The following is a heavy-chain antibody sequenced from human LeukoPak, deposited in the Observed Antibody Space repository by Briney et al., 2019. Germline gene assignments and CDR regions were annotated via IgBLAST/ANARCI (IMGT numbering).Heavy chain of an antibody. D-gene: IGHD6-13*01. CDR2: IYYSGST. CDR1: GGSVSSGSYY. CDR3: AYSSSWYSSLIFDY. J-gene: IGHJ4*02. V-gene: IGHV4-61*01. Sequence: SETLSLTCTVSGGSVSSGSYYWSWIRQPPGKGLEWIGYIYYSGSTNYNPSLKSRVTISVDKSKNQFSLKLSSVTAADTAVYYCAYSSSWYSSLIFDYWGQGTLVTVSS.